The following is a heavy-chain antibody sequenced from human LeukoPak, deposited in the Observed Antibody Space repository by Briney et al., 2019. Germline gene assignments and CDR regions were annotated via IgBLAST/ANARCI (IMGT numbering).Heavy chain of an antibody. V-gene: IGHV3-23*01. J-gene: IGHJ4*02. CDR2: ISCSGGST. Sequence: GGSLRLSCAASGFTFSSYAMSWVRQAPGKGLEWVSAISCSGGSTYYADSVKGRFTISRDNSKNTLYLQMNSLRAEDTAVYYCAKAGGAMEVFDYWGQGTLVTVSS. CDR3: AKAGGAMEVFDY. CDR1: GFTFSSYA. D-gene: IGHD5-18*01.